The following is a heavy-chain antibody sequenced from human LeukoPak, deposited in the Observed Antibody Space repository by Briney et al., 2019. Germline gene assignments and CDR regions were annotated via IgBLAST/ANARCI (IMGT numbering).Heavy chain of an antibody. J-gene: IGHJ3*02. D-gene: IGHD2-15*01. CDR1: GYTFTGYY. V-gene: IGHV1-2*02. Sequence: GASVKVSCKASGYTFTGYYMHWVRQAPGQGLEWMGWINPNSGGTNYAQKFQGRVTMTRDTSISTACMELSRLRSDDTAVYYCAYCSGGSCYSGVGAFDIWGQGTMVTVSS. CDR3: AYCSGGSCYSGVGAFDI. CDR2: INPNSGGT.